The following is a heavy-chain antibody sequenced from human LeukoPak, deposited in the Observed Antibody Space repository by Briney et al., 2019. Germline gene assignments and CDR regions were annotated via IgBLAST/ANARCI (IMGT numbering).Heavy chain of an antibody. D-gene: IGHD1-26*01. V-gene: IGHV3-30*18. CDR2: ISYDGSNT. CDR1: GFTFSSYS. J-gene: IGHJ4*02. CDR3: AKTQTNRYYYFDY. Sequence: GGSLRLSCAASGFTFSSYSMNWVRQAPGKGLEWASVISYDGSNTYYADSVRGRFTISRDNSKNTLYLQMNSLRPEDTAVYYCAKTQTNRYYYFDYWGQGTLVTVSS.